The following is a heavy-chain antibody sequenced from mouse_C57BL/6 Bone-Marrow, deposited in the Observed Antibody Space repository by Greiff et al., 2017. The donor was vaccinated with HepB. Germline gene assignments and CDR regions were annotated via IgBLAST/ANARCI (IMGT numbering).Heavy chain of an antibody. V-gene: IGHV1-64*01. Sequence: VQLQQPGAELVKPGASVKLSCKASGYTFTSYWMHWVKRRPGQGLEWIGMIHPNSGSTNYNEKFKSKATLTVDKSSSTAYMQLSSLTSEDSAVYYCALFYYGNFAWFAYWGQGTLVTVSA. CDR3: ALFYYGNFAWFAY. CDR1: GYTFTSYW. CDR2: IHPNSGST. D-gene: IGHD2-1*01. J-gene: IGHJ3*01.